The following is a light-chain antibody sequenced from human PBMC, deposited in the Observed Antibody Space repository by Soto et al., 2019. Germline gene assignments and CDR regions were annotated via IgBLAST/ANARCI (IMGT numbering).Light chain of an antibody. V-gene: IGKV3-15*01. Sequence: EIVMTQSPATLSVSPGERVILACRASQSVNSNLGWYQQKPGQAPRLLIYSASTRATGIPARFSGSGSGTEFTLTISSLQPQDFAVYYCQQCNDWPPVFVGVTNVVIK. CDR3: QQCNDWPPV. CDR2: SAS. CDR1: QSVNSN. J-gene: IGKJ4*01.